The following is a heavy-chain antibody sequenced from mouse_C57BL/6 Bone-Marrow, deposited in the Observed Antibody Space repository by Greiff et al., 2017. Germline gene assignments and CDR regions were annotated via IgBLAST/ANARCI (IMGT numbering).Heavy chain of an antibody. J-gene: IGHJ4*01. CDR2: IDPEDGDT. Sequence: VQLQQSGAELVRPGASVKLSCTASGFNIKDYYMHWVKQRPEQGLEWIGRIDPEDGDTEYAPKFPGKATMTADTSSNTAYLPLRSLTSADTAVDYYTIREGAMDYWGQGTSVTVSS. CDR1: GFNIKDYY. CDR3: TIREGAMDY. V-gene: IGHV14-1*01.